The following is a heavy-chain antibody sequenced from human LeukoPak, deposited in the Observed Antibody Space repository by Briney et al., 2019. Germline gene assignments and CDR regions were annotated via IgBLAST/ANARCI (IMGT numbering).Heavy chain of an antibody. V-gene: IGHV3-23*01. D-gene: IGHD3-22*01. CDR2: ISGSGGTT. Sequence: GGSLRLSCAASGFAFTNYAMTWVRQAPGKGLEWVSAISGSGGTTYYADSVKGRFTISRDNSKNTLYLQMNSLRAEDTAVYYCAKEEPTYYYDSSGYYIEYFQHWGQGTLVTVSS. CDR3: AKEEPTYYYDSSGYYIEYFQH. J-gene: IGHJ1*01. CDR1: GFAFTNYA.